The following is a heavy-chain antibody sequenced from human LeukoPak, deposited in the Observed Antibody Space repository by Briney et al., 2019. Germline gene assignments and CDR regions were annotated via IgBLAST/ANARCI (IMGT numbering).Heavy chain of an antibody. CDR1: GGTFSSYA. CDR3: ASSPSYSSSWYGPLDV. D-gene: IGHD6-13*01. V-gene: IGHV1-69*05. J-gene: IGHJ6*01. CDR2: VRPILGTA. Sequence: SVKVSCKASGGTFSSYAISRLRQAPGQPLEGMGGVRPILGTANHAQKFLGRVTSTTDESTSTAYLELSSLRSEDTGVYYCASSPSYSSSWYGPLDVWRKGATVGVCS.